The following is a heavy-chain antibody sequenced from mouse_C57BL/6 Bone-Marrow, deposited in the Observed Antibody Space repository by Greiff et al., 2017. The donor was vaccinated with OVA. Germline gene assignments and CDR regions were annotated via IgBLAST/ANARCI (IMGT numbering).Heavy chain of an antibody. J-gene: IGHJ3*01. CDR1: GYTFTDYY. CDR3: ARNGYYGRFAY. Sequence: VQLQQSGPELVKPGASVKISCKASGYTFTDYYMNWVKQSHGKSLEWIGDINPNNGGTSYTQKFKGKATLTVDKSSSTAYLELRSLTSEDSAVEYCARNGYYGRFAYWGQGTLVTVSA. D-gene: IGHD2-3*01. V-gene: IGHV1-26*01. CDR2: INPNNGGT.